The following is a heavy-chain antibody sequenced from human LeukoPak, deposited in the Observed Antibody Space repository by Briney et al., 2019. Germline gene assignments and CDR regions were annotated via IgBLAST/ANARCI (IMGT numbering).Heavy chain of an antibody. V-gene: IGHV3-9*01. CDR1: GFTFDDYA. Sequence: GGSLRLSCAASGFTFDDYAMHWVRQAPGKGLEWVSGISWNSGSIGYADSVKGRFTISRDNAKNSLYLHMNSLRDEDTAVYYCARGGRYAYFLDYWGQGTLVTVSS. J-gene: IGHJ4*02. CDR2: ISWNSGSI. CDR3: ARGGRYAYFLDY. D-gene: IGHD3-16*01.